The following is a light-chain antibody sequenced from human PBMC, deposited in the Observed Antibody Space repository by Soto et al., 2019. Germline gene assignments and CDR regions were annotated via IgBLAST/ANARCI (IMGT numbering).Light chain of an antibody. V-gene: IGKV4-1*01. CDR3: QQYYSAPLT. CDR1: QSVLHSSNNKNY. Sequence: DIVMTQSPDSLAVSLGERATINCKSSQSVLHSSNNKNYLAWYQQKAGQPPKLLIYWASTRESGVPDRFSGGGSGTDFTLTISSLQAEDVAVYYCQQYYSAPLTFGGGTKVDIK. J-gene: IGKJ4*01. CDR2: WAS.